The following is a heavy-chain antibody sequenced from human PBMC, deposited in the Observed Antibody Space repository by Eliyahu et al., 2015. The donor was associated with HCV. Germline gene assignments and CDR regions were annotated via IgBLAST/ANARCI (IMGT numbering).Heavy chain of an antibody. J-gene: IGHJ6*02. D-gene: IGHD2-2*01. CDR3: TSLRSSTPGEYYGMDV. Sequence: EVQLVESGGGLVQPGGSLKLSCAPSGFTFGGSAMXWVRLPSGKGLEWLGRIRSKADNYATGYAASVKGXFTISRDDSKNTAYLQINNLKIEDTAVYYCTSLRSSTPGEYYGMDVWGRGTTVTVSS. CDR2: IRSKADNYAT. V-gene: IGHV3-73*01. CDR1: GFTFGGSA.